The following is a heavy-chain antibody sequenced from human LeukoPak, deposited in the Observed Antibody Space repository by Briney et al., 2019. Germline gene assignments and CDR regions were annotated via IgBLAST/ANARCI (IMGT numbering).Heavy chain of an antibody. J-gene: IGHJ3*02. Sequence: PSETLSLTCAVSGGSLSGYYWTWIRQPPGKGLEWIGEINHSGSTNYNPSLKSRVTISVDTSRKQFFLRLSSVTAADTAMYYCAREGSAFDIWGQGTMVTVSS. CDR3: AREGSAFDI. CDR1: GGSLSGYY. CDR2: INHSGST. V-gene: IGHV4-34*01.